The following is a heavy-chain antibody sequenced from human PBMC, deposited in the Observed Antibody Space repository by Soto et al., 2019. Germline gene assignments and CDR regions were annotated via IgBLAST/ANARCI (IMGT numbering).Heavy chain of an antibody. J-gene: IGHJ4*02. V-gene: IGHV4-59*12. Sequence: SETLSLTCSVSGGSISNYYWSWIRQPPGKGLEWIGYIFYSGSTNYNPSLKSRVTISVDTSKNQFSLKLTSVTAADTAVYYCAGEPAAADDYFDYWGQGTLVTVSS. D-gene: IGHD6-13*01. CDR2: IFYSGST. CDR1: GGSISNYY. CDR3: AGEPAAADDYFDY.